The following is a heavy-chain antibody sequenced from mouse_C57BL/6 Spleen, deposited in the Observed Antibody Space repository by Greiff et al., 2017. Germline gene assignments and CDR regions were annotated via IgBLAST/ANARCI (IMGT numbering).Heavy chain of an antibody. D-gene: IGHD2-1*01. CDR3: ARDRGLYYGNWYFDV. Sequence: EVKLQESGPGLVKPSQSLSLTCSVTGYSITSGYYWNWIRQFPGNKLEWMGYISYDGSNNYNPSLKNRISITRDTSKNQFFLKLNSVTTEDTATYYCARDRGLYYGNWYFDVWGTGTTVTVSS. J-gene: IGHJ1*03. CDR1: GYSITSGYY. CDR2: ISYDGSN. V-gene: IGHV3-6*01.